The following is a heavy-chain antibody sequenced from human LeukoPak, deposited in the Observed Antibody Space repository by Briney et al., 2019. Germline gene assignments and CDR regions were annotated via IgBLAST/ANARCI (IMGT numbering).Heavy chain of an antibody. Sequence: PSETLSLTCTVSGGSISSYYWSWIRQPPGKGLEWIGYIYYSGSTNYNPSLKSRVTISVDTSKNQFSLKLSSVTAADTAVHYCARGTLWFGELFPSYWGQGTLVTVSS. V-gene: IGHV4-59*01. J-gene: IGHJ4*02. CDR2: IYYSGST. CDR3: ARGTLWFGELFPSY. D-gene: IGHD3-10*01. CDR1: GGSISSYY.